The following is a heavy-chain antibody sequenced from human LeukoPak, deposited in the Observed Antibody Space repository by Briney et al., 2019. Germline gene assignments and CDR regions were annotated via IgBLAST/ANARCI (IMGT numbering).Heavy chain of an antibody. Sequence: PRRSLRLSCAASGFTFSTYAMHWVRQAPGKGLEWVAVIWYDGSNKYYADSVKGRFTISRDNSKNTLYLQMNSLRAEDTAVYYCARGALLQYYFDYWGQGTLVTVSS. CDR3: ARGALLQYYFDY. V-gene: IGHV3-33*01. CDR1: GFTFSTYA. J-gene: IGHJ4*02. D-gene: IGHD3-10*01. CDR2: IWYDGSNK.